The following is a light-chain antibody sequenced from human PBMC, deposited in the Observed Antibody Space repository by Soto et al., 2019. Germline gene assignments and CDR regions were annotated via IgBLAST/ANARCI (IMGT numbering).Light chain of an antibody. V-gene: IGKV3-15*01. J-gene: IGKJ1*01. CDR2: GAS. Sequence: EIVMTQSPATLSVSPGGRATLSCGASHHIDSRLGWYQLKRGQPPRLLIHGASTRATGVAPRFSGSGSGTEYTLTISSLQSEDFAVYFCQQYANWPPWTFGQGTKVEI. CDR3: QQYANWPPWT. CDR1: HHIDSR.